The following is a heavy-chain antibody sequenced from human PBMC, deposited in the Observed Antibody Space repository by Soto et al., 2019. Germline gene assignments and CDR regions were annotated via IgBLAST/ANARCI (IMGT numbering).Heavy chain of an antibody. CDR3: ARSLPYYYDCRGYKGIYYYYGMDV. D-gene: IGHD3-22*01. CDR2: ISAYNGNT. V-gene: IGHV1-18*01. J-gene: IGHJ6*02. CDR1: GYTFTSYG. Sequence: ASVKVSCKASGYTFTSYGISWGRQAPGQGPERMGWISAYNGNTNYAQKLQVRVTMTKDTSTSTAYMELRSMRSYDTAVYYCARSLPYYYDCRGYKGIYYYYGMDVWGQGTTVTVS.